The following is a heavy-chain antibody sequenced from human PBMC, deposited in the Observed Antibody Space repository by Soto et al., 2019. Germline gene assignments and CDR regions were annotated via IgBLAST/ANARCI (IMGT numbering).Heavy chain of an antibody. Sequence: SESLSLTCAVSGDSVTSNVWWSWVHQPPGKGLEWIGEAYHNGLTDYNPSLKSRVTMSVDTSKNEFSLKLTSLTAADTAIYYCARDAAVPGESDRFDYWGQGTLVTVSS. V-gene: IGHV4-4*02. D-gene: IGHD6-19*01. J-gene: IGHJ4*02. CDR3: ARDAAVPGESDRFDY. CDR2: AYHNGLT. CDR1: GDSVTSNVW.